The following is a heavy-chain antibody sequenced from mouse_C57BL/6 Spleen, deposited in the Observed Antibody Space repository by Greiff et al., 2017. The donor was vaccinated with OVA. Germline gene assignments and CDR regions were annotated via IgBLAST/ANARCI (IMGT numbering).Heavy chain of an antibody. Sequence: QVQLQQPGAELVKPGASVKMSCKASGYTFTSYWITWVKQRPGQGLEWIGDIYPGSGSTNYNEKFKSKATLTVDTSSSTAYMQLSSLTSEDSAVYYCARGDSNHYYAMDYWGQGTSVTVSS. V-gene: IGHV1-55*01. CDR2: IYPGSGST. CDR1: GYTFTSYW. J-gene: IGHJ4*01. D-gene: IGHD2-5*01. CDR3: ARGDSNHYYAMDY.